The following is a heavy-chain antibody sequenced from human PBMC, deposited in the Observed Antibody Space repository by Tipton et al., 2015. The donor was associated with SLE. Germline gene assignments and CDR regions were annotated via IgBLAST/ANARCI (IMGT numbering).Heavy chain of an antibody. V-gene: IGHV3-23*01. CDR1: GFTFSSYA. J-gene: IGHJ3*02. D-gene: IGHD5/OR15-5a*01. Sequence: GSLRLSCAASGFTFSSYAMSWVRQAPGKGLEWVSGISGSGDSTYYADSVKGRFTISRDNSKNTVYLQMNSVRVEDTAIYYCARRNSTSGAFDIWGQGTLVTVSS. CDR3: ARRNSTSGAFDI. CDR2: ISGSGDST.